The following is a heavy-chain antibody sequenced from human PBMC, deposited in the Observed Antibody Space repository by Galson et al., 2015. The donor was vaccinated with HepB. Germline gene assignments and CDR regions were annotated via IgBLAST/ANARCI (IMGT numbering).Heavy chain of an antibody. D-gene: IGHD2-15*01. Sequence: SLRLSCAASGFTFSSYAMSWVRQAPGKGLEWVSAISGSGGSTYYADSVKGRFTISRDNSKNTLYLQMNSLRAEDTAVYYCVKDQGGGIYYGMDVWGQGTTVTVSS. CDR1: GFTFSSYA. CDR2: ISGSGGST. J-gene: IGHJ6*02. V-gene: IGHV3-23*01. CDR3: VKDQGGGIYYGMDV.